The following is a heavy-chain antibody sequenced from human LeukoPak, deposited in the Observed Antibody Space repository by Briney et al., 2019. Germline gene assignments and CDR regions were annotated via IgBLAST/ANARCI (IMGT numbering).Heavy chain of an antibody. D-gene: IGHD5-18*01. CDR1: GFTFSSDA. Sequence: PGGSLRLSCAASGFTFSSDAMSWVRQAPGKGLEWVSAISGSGGSTYYADSVKGRFTISRDNSKNTLYLQMNSLRAEDTALYHCASGEDSYGLPFDYWGQGTLVTVSS. CDR2: ISGSGGST. V-gene: IGHV3-23*01. J-gene: IGHJ4*02. CDR3: ASGEDSYGLPFDY.